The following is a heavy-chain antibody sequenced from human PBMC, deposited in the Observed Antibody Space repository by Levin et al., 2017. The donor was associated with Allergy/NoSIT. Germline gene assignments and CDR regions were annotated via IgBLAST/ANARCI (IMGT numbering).Heavy chain of an antibody. D-gene: IGHD4-17*01. CDR3: ARVHPTYYYGMDV. CDR2: INPNSGGT. J-gene: IGHJ6*02. CDR1: GYTFTGYY. V-gene: IGHV1-2*02. Sequence: PGESLKISCKASGYTFTGYYMHWVRQAPGQGLEWMGWINPNSGGTNYAQKFQGRVTMTRDTSISTAYMELSRLRSDDTAVYYCARVHPTYYYGMDVWGQGTTVTVSS.